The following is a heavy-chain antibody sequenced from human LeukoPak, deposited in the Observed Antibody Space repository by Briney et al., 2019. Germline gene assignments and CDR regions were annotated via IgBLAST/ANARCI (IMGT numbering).Heavy chain of an antibody. CDR2: INPSGGST. J-gene: IGHJ4*02. Sequence: GASVEVSCKASGYTFTSYYMHWVRQAPGQGLERMGIINPSGGSTSYAQKFQGRVTMTRDTSTSTVYMELRSLRSDDTAVYYCARERWSDFWSGADYWGQGTLVTVSS. CDR3: ARERWSDFWSGADY. CDR1: GYTFTSYY. V-gene: IGHV1-46*01. D-gene: IGHD3-3*01.